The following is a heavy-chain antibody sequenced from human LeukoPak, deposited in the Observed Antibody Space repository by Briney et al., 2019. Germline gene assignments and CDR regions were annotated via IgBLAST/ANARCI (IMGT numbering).Heavy chain of an antibody. CDR1: GFTFSTYA. Sequence: GGSLRLSCAASGFTFSTYAMGWVRQTPGKGLEWVSAISGSADTTYYADSVKGRFTVSRDNSKNTLYLQMNSLRAEDTAVHFCANLPSTKFPYGVNYGYLFNHWGQGTLVTVSS. CDR2: ISGSADTT. J-gene: IGHJ4*02. V-gene: IGHV3-23*01. D-gene: IGHD5-18*01. CDR3: ANLPSTKFPYGVNYGYLFNH.